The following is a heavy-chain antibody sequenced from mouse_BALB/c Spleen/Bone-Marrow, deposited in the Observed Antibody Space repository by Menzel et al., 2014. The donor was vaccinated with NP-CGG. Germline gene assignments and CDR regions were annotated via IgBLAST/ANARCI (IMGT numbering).Heavy chain of an antibody. D-gene: IGHD5-1*01. CDR1: GYSITSGYN. J-gene: IGHJ4*01. CDR2: IRYSDST. CDR3: ARGTYGSMDF. V-gene: IGHV3-1*02. Sequence: EVQGVESRPDLVKRSQSLSLTCSVTGYSITSGYNWHWIRQFPGNKLEWMGYIRYSDSTNYNPSLESRISITRDTSKNQFFLQLNSVTTEDTATYYCARGTYGSMDFWGQGTPVTVSS.